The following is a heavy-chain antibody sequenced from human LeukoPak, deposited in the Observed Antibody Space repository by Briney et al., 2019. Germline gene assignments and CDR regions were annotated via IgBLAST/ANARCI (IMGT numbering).Heavy chain of an antibody. CDR3: ARDLHGSRGEFDY. V-gene: IGHV6-1*01. Sequence: SQTLSLTCAISGDSVTSGIWNWIRQSPSRGLEWLGRTYHWSKWFNDYAVSVESRMTINADASRNQFSLQLNSVTPEDTAVYYCARDLHGSRGEFDYWGQGTLVTVSS. CDR2: TYHWSKWFN. J-gene: IGHJ4*02. D-gene: IGHD3-16*01. CDR1: GDSVTSGI.